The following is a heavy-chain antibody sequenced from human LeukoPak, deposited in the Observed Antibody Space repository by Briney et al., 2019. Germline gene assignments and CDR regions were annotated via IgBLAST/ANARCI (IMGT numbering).Heavy chain of an antibody. CDR2: ISSSSSPI. D-gene: IGHD3-9*01. CDR1: GFTFSTYE. CDR3: ARVAYDILTGQNGYYFDD. Sequence: QPGGSLRLSCAASGFTFSTYEMNWVRQAPGKGLEWVSYISSSSSPIYYADSVKGRFTISRDNANKSLYLQMNSLRDEDTALYYCARVAYDILTGQNGYYFDDWGQGTLVTVSS. V-gene: IGHV3-48*03. J-gene: IGHJ4*02.